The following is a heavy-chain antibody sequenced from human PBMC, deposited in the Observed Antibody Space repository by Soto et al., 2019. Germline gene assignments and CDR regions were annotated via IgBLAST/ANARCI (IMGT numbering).Heavy chain of an antibody. CDR2: LLRPGRST. J-gene: IGHJ5*02. Sequence: LRLSCAASGFMFSDYAMTWARQAPVKELEWVSGLLRPGRSTYYADSVKGRFTISGDTSANTVYLQMDSLRAEDTAVYYCAKDAIANDGIWLMDSWGKGTVVTVSS. CDR1: GFMFSDYA. V-gene: IGHV3-23*01. D-gene: IGHD3-16*01. CDR3: AKDAIANDGIWLMDS.